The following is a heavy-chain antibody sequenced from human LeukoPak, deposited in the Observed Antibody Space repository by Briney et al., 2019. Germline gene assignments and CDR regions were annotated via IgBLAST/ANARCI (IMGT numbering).Heavy chain of an antibody. CDR3: AKAVISAATISDY. CDR2: ISGSGGSI. V-gene: IGHV3-23*01. D-gene: IGHD6-13*01. J-gene: IGHJ4*02. Sequence: GGSLGLSCAASEFTFSSYAMSWVRQAPGKGLEWVSTISGSGGSIYYADSVKGRFTISRDNSKNTLYLQMNSLRAEDTAVYYCAKAVISAATISDYWGQGTLVTVSS. CDR1: EFTFSSYA.